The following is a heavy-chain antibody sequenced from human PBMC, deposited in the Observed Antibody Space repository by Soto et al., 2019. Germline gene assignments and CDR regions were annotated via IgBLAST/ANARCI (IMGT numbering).Heavy chain of an antibody. CDR2: IYWDDDK. Sequence: QITLKESGPTLVKPTQTLTLTCTFSGVSLSTSGVAVGWIRQPPAKALEWLALIYWDDDKRYSPSLKSRLTITKDTSKIQVVLTMTNMDPVDTATYYCAHRPPERGLATFDPWGQGTLVTVSS. J-gene: IGHJ5*02. CDR3: AHRPPERGLATFDP. CDR1: GVSLSTSGVA. V-gene: IGHV2-5*02. D-gene: IGHD1-1*01.